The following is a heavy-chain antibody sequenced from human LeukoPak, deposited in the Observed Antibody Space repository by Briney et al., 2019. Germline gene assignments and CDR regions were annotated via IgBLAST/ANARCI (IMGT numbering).Heavy chain of an antibody. CDR1: GGSISSSDYY. V-gene: IGHV4-39*07. CDR2: IYYTGSS. CDR3: ARMVPAALGYFDY. J-gene: IGHJ4*02. Sequence: SETLSLTCTVSGGSISSSDYYWGWIRQPPGKGLEWIGNIYYTGSSSYNSSLKSRVTISVDTSKNQFSLQLSSVTAADTAVYYCARMVPAALGYFDYWGQGTLVTVSS. D-gene: IGHD2-2*01.